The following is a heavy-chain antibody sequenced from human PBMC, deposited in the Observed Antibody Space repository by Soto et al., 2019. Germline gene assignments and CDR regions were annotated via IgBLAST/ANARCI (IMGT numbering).Heavy chain of an antibody. CDR2: VHPNSGGT. CDR1: GYTFSVYH. J-gene: IGHJ6*02. Sequence: QVHLVQSGAEVKQPGASVKVSCKASGYTFSVYHMHWVRQAPGQGLEWMGWVHPNSGGTNYAQSFAGRVTMTRDKSINTAYMELSRLTSDDTAVYYCAKELQRGMDVWGQGTKVTVSS. V-gene: IGHV1-2*02. D-gene: IGHD4-4*01. CDR3: AKELQRGMDV.